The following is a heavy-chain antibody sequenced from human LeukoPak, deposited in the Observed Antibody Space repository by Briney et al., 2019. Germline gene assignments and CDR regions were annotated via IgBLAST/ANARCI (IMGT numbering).Heavy chain of an antibody. Sequence: SETLSLTCTVSGGSISSYYWSWIRQHPGKGLEWIGYIYYSGSTYYNPSLKSRVTISVDTSKNQFSLKLSSVTAADTAVYYCARSVGATDYYYYYGMDVWGQGTTVTVSS. CDR2: IYYSGST. J-gene: IGHJ6*02. CDR1: GGSISSYY. V-gene: IGHV4-59*06. CDR3: ARSVGATDYYYYYGMDV. D-gene: IGHD1-26*01.